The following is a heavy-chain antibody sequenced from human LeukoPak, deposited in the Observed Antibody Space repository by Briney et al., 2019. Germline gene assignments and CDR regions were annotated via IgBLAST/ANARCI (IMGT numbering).Heavy chain of an antibody. D-gene: IGHD3-3*01. Sequence: GGSLRLSCEGSAFIFSGHWMNWVRQTPGKGLEWLASIKHDGSENYLVDSVKGRFTISRDNAQSSLFLQMNSLRVDDTAVYHCARIYYDSWSGYSWFDPWGQGILVTVSS. CDR3: ARIYYDSWSGYSWFDP. CDR1: AFIFSGHW. V-gene: IGHV3-7*01. J-gene: IGHJ5*02. CDR2: IKHDGSEN.